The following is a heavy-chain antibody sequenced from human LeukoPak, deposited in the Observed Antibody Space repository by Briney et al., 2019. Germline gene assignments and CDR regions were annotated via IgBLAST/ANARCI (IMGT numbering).Heavy chain of an antibody. Sequence: PGGSLRLSCAASGFNFRGYNMNWVRQAPGKGLEWVSSMSTSSTYIYYADSIKGRFTISRDDARSLLYLQMDSLRAEDTAVYYCVRDFAFGFCNTTTCRYPFDSWGQGILVTVSS. CDR1: GFNFRGYN. CDR3: VRDFAFGFCNTTTCRYPFDS. CDR2: MSTSSTYI. D-gene: IGHD3-16*01. J-gene: IGHJ4*02. V-gene: IGHV3-21*06.